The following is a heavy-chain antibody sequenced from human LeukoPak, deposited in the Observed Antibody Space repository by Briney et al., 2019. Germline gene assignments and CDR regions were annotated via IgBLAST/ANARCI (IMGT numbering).Heavy chain of an antibody. D-gene: IGHD3-16*01. CDR3: ARGLGGASYYMDV. Sequence: SETLSLTCTVSSGSITNFYWSWVRQPAGKGPEWIGRVDTSGSTHYNPTLNSRVTMSLDTSKNQFSLKLSSVTVADTAVYYCARGLGGASYYMDVWGKGTTVTVSS. CDR2: VDTSGST. CDR1: SGSITNFY. V-gene: IGHV4-4*07. J-gene: IGHJ6*03.